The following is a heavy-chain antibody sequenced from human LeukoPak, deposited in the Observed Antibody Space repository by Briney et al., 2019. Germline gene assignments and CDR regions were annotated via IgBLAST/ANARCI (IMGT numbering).Heavy chain of an antibody. V-gene: IGHV3-21*04. D-gene: IGHD3-10*01. J-gene: IGHJ4*02. CDR3: AKDRSMVRGVPIAYFDY. CDR1: GFTFSSYS. CDR2: ISSSSSYI. Sequence: PGGSLRLSCAASGFTFSSYSMNWVRQAPGKGLEWVSSISSSSSYIYYADSVKGRFTISRDNSKNTLYLQMNSLRAEDTAVYYCAKDRSMVRGVPIAYFDYWGQGTLVTVSS.